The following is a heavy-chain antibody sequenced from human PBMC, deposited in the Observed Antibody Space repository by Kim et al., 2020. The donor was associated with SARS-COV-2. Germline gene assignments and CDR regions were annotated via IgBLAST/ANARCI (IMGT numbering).Heavy chain of an antibody. J-gene: IGHJ6*02. Sequence: ADTGKGRFTISRTNSKNTLYLQMNSLGAEDTAVYHCARARGGSYYYGMDVWGQGTTVTVSS. V-gene: IGHV3-30*01. D-gene: IGHD1-26*01. CDR3: ARARGGSYYYGMDV.